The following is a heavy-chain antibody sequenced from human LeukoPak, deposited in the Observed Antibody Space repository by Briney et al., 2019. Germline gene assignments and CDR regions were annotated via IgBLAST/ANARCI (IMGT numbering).Heavy chain of an antibody. J-gene: IGHJ4*02. Sequence: PGGSLRLSCAASGFTFSSYEMNWVRQAPGKGLEWVSYISSSGSTIYYADSVKGRFTISRDNAKNSLYLQMNSLRAEDTAVYYCARGLDIVVVPVYGDYYFDYRGQGTLVTVSS. D-gene: IGHD2-2*03. CDR2: ISSSGSTI. CDR3: ARGLDIVVVPVYGDYYFDY. CDR1: GFTFSSYE. V-gene: IGHV3-48*03.